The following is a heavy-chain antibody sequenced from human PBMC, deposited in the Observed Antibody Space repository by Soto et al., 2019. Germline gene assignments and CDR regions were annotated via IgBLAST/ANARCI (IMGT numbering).Heavy chain of an antibody. J-gene: IGHJ6*02. V-gene: IGHV1-69*12. CDR2: IIPIFGTA. Sequence: QVQLVQSGAEVKKPGSSVKVSCKASGGTFSSYAISWVRQAPGKGLEWMGGIIPIFGTANYAQKFQRRVTITADEATSTAYMELSSLRSEDTAVYYCAKNPEHYYYGMDVWGQGTTVTVSS. CDR1: GGTFSSYA. CDR3: AKNPEHYYYGMDV.